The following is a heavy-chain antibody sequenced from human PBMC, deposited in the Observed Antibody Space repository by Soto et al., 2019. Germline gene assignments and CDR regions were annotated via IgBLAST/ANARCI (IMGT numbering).Heavy chain of an antibody. Sequence: ASVKVSCKASGGTFSSYAISWVRQAPGQGLEWMGGIIPIFGTANYAQKFQGRVTITADESTSTAYMELSSLRSEDTAVYYCASFDCSSTSCSLGSLDHWGQGTLVTVSS. CDR2: IIPIFGTA. V-gene: IGHV1-69*13. J-gene: IGHJ4*02. D-gene: IGHD2-2*01. CDR3: ASFDCSSTSCSLGSLDH. CDR1: GGTFSSYA.